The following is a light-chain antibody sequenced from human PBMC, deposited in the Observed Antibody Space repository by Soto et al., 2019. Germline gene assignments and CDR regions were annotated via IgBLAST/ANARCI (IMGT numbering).Light chain of an antibody. V-gene: IGKV1-5*03. J-gene: IGKJ2*01. CDR2: KSS. CDR3: QQYNSYPVA. Sequence: DIQMTQSPSTRSASLENRATITCRASQNLNRRLACYQQKPGKAPKLLIYKSSSLESGVPSRFSGSGSGTEFTLTISSLQPDDFATYYCQQYNSYPVAFGQGTKLEIK. CDR1: QNLNRR.